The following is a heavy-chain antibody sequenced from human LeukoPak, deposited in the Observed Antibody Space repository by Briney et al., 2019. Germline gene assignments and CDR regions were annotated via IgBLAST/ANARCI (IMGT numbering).Heavy chain of an antibody. CDR1: GYTFTGYY. Sequence: ASVEVSCKASGYTFTGYYMHWVRQAPGQGLEWMGWINPNSGGTNYAQKFQGRVTMTRDTSISTAYMELSRLRSDDTAVYYCARVDGRGHVLGYWGQGTLVTVSS. CDR3: ARVDGRGHVLGY. D-gene: IGHD5-24*01. V-gene: IGHV1-2*02. J-gene: IGHJ4*02. CDR2: INPNSGGT.